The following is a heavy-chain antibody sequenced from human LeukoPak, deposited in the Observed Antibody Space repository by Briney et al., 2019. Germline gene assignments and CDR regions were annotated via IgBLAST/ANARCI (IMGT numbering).Heavy chain of an antibody. CDR1: GGSISSYY. J-gene: IGHJ4*02. V-gene: IGHV4-59*12. D-gene: IGHD2-15*01. Sequence: PSETLSLTCAVSGGSISSYYWTWIRQAPGKGLEWIGYIHYSGSNNYNPSLKSRVTISLDTSKNQVSLRLYSVTAADTAVYYCARFCDGGRFPDYWGQGTLVTVSS. CDR2: IHYSGSN. CDR3: ARFCDGGRFPDY.